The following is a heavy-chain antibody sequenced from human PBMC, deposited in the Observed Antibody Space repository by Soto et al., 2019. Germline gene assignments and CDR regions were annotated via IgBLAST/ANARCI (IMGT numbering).Heavy chain of an antibody. D-gene: IGHD3-22*01. CDR1: GGSISSGNYY. CDR2: IYYSGST. CDR3: ARDSYYDSSGYYFDY. Sequence: SETLSLTCTVSGGSISSGNYYWSWIRQPPGKGLEWIGYIYYSGSTSYSPSLKSRVTISVDTSKNQFFLKLSSVTAADTAVYYCARDSYYDSSGYYFDYWGQGTLVTVSS. J-gene: IGHJ4*02. V-gene: IGHV4-30-4*01.